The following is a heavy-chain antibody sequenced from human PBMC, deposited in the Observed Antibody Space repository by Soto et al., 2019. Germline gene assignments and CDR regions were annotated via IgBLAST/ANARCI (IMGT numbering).Heavy chain of an antibody. J-gene: IGHJ4*02. Sequence: QVQLVQSGAEVKKPGASVKVSCKASGYTFSNYGISWVRQAPGQGLEWMGWISAYNGNTNYAQKLQGRVTMTTDTPTNPAYMELRSLRADETAVYYCATGADGDNWGEGTLVTVSS. V-gene: IGHV1-18*01. CDR3: ATGADGDN. CDR2: ISAYNGNT. D-gene: IGHD3-10*01. CDR1: GYTFSNYG.